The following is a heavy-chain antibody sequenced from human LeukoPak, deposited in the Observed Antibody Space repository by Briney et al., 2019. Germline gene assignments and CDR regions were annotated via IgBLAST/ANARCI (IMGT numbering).Heavy chain of an antibody. J-gene: IGHJ4*02. CDR1: GFTFSSYW. CDR3: ARAAPNYYGDYLEVIDY. V-gene: IGHV3-7*01. Sequence: GGSLRLSCAASGFTFSSYWMSWVRQAPGKGLEWVANIKQDGSEKYYVDSVKGRFTISRDNAKNSLYLQMNSLRAEDTAVYYCARAAPNYYGDYLEVIDYWGQGTLVTVSS. D-gene: IGHD4-17*01. CDR2: IKQDGSEK.